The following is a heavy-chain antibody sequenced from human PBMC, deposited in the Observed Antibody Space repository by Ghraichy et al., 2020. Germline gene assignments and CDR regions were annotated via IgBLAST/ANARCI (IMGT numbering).Heavy chain of an antibody. D-gene: IGHD4-17*01. CDR2: IDWDDDK. Sequence: SGPTLVKPTQTLTLTCTFSGFSLSTSGMCVSWIRQPPGKALEWLARIDWDDDKYYSTSLKTRLTISKDTSKNQVVLTMTNMDPVDTATYYCARIMTTVTTEGAFDIWGQGTMVTVSS. V-gene: IGHV2-70*11. J-gene: IGHJ3*02. CDR3: ARIMTTVTTEGAFDI. CDR1: GFSLSTSGMC.